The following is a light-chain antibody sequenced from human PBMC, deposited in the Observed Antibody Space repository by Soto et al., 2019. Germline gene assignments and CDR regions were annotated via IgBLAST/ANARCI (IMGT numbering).Light chain of an antibody. CDR2: DAS. V-gene: IGKV3-11*01. Sequence: EIVLTQSPATLSLSPGERATLSCRASQSVSSYLVWYQQTPGQAPRLLIHDASNRATGIPARFSGSGSGTDFTLTISSLAPEDSAVYYCQQRASWPHAFGQGTKLEIK. J-gene: IGKJ2*01. CDR1: QSVSSY. CDR3: QQRASWPHA.